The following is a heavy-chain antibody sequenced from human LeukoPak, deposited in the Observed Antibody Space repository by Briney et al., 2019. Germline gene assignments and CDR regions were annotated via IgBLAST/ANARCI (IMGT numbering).Heavy chain of an antibody. CDR1: GFTFSSYA. CDR2: ISGSGYNS. D-gene: IGHD3-3*01. Sequence: PGGSLRLSCAAPGFTFSSYAMTWVRQAPGKGLEWVSAISGSGYNSYYADSVKGRFTISRDNSKNTLFLQMNSLRGEDTAIYYCAKWMVRRDFWSGAFDIWGQGTMVTV. CDR3: AKWMVRRDFWSGAFDI. J-gene: IGHJ3*02. V-gene: IGHV3-23*01.